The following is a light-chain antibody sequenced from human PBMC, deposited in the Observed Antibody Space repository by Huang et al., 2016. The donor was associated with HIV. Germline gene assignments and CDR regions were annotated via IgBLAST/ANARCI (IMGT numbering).Light chain of an antibody. Sequence: DIQMTQSLSSLSASVGDRVTITCRASQGISNHLAWFQQKPGKAPKSLIYGASSLQSGVPSKFSGSGSGTDFTLTINSLQPEDFATYYCQQYNSWPITFGQGTRLEI. CDR3: QQYNSWPIT. V-gene: IGKV1-16*02. J-gene: IGKJ5*01. CDR2: GAS. CDR1: QGISNH.